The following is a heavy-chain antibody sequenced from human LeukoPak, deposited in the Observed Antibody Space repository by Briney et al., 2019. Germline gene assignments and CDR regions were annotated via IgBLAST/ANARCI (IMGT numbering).Heavy chain of an antibody. J-gene: IGHJ6*04. V-gene: IGHV1-69*01. Sequence: ASVKVSCKASGGTFSSYAISWVRQAPGQGLEWMGGIIPIFGTANYAQKFQGRVTITADESTSTAYMEVSSLRSEDTAVYYCARALREDIVVVPAAPPYYYGMDVWGKGTTVTVSS. CDR1: GGTFSSYA. CDR2: IIPIFGTA. D-gene: IGHD2-2*01. CDR3: ARALREDIVVVPAAPPYYYGMDV.